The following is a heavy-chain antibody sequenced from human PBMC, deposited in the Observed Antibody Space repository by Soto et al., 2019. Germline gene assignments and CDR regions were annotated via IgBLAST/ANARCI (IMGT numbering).Heavy chain of an antibody. J-gene: IGHJ4*02. D-gene: IGHD3-10*01. V-gene: IGHV3-30*18. CDR1: GFTFSNYG. CDR3: AKLFRGSGSHLDY. CDR2: ISYDGSNR. Sequence: QVQLVESGGGVVQPGRSLRLSCAASGFTFSNYGMHWVRQAPGKGLEWVAVISYDGSNRYYGDSVQGRFAISRDNSKNTLYLQMNSLRAEDTALYYCAKLFRGSGSHLDYWGQGTLVTVSS.